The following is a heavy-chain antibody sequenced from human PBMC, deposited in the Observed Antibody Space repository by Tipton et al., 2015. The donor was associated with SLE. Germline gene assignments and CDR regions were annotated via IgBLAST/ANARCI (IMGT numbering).Heavy chain of an antibody. D-gene: IGHD6-6*01. J-gene: IGHJ3*02. CDR3: ARERIAAPQDAFDI. Sequence: GSLRLSCEVSGFTFSSYWMSWVRQAPGKGLEWVANIKQDGSEKYYVDSVKGRFTISRDNAKNSLYLQMNTLRAEDTAVYYCARERIAAPQDAFDIWGQGTMVTVAS. CDR1: GFTFSSYW. CDR2: IKQDGSEK. V-gene: IGHV3-7*01.